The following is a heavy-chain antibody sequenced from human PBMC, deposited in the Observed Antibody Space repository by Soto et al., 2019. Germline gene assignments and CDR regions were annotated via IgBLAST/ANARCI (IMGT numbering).Heavy chain of an antibody. Sequence: GGSLRLSCAASGFTFSSYAMHWVRQAPGKGLEWVAVISYDGSNKYYADSVKGRFTISRDNSKNTLYLQMNSLRAEDTAVYYCARLGYCSGGSCYSQLSFDYWGQGTLVTVSS. J-gene: IGHJ4*02. V-gene: IGHV3-30-3*01. CDR2: ISYDGSNK. CDR3: ARLGYCSGGSCYSQLSFDY. D-gene: IGHD2-15*01. CDR1: GFTFSSYA.